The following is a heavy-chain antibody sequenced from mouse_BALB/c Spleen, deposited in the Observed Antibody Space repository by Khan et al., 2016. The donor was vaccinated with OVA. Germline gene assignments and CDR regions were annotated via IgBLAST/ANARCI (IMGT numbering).Heavy chain of an antibody. J-gene: IGHJ3*01. CDR1: GYTFTSYY. CDR3: TRSGWAAFGY. Sequence: QVQLQQPGAELVKPGASVKLSCKASGYTFTSYYIYWVKQRPGQGLEWIGGIIPSNGDTNFNERFKSKATLTVDKSSSTAYMQLRSLTSEDAAVYYCTRSGWAAFGYWGQGTLVTVAA. CDR2: IIPSNGDT. V-gene: IGHV1S81*02. D-gene: IGHD1-1*02.